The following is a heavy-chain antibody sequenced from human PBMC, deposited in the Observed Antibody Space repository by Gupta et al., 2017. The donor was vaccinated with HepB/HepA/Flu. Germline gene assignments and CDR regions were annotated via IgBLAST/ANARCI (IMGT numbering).Heavy chain of an antibody. CDR3: ARGGSTGTLGY. Sequence: QVQLVQSGAEVKKPGASVKVSCQASGYPCTSYGISWVRQAPGQGLEGMEWISAYNGNTNYAQKFQGRFTMTTDTSKSTAYMELRSLRSDDTAVYYCARGGSTGTLGYWGQGTLVTVSS. J-gene: IGHJ4*02. D-gene: IGHD1-1*01. CDR1: GYPCTSYG. V-gene: IGHV1-18*01. CDR2: ISAYNGNT.